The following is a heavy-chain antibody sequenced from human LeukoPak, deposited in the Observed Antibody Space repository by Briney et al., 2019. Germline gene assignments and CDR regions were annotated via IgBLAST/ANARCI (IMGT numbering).Heavy chain of an antibody. CDR3: AREELWWSQFDY. Sequence: PSETLSLTCTVSGASFSSTNYSWGWIRQPPGKGLEWIGSIYDSGSTDYNPSLKSRVTIYEDTSKNQFSLKLTSVTAADTAVYYCAREELWWSQFDYWGQGTLVTVSS. J-gene: IGHJ4*02. V-gene: IGHV4-39*02. CDR2: IYDSGST. D-gene: IGHD5-18*01. CDR1: GASFSSTNYS.